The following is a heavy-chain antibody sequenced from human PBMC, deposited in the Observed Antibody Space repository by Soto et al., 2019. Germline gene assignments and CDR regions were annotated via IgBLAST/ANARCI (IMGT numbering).Heavy chain of an antibody. J-gene: IGHJ6*02. V-gene: IGHV1-46*01. CDR3: ARGGIAAAVYYYYGMDV. Sequence: SVKVSCKASGYTFTSYYMHWVRQAPGQGLEWMGIINPSGGSTSYAQKFQDRVTMTRDTSTSTVYMELSSLRSEDTAVYYCARGGIAAAVYYYYGMDVWGQGTTVTVSS. CDR1: GYTFTSYY. CDR2: INPSGGST. D-gene: IGHD6-13*01.